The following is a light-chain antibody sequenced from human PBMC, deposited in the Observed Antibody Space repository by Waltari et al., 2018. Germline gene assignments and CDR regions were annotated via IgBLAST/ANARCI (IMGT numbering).Light chain of an antibody. V-gene: IGKV1-5*03. CDR1: HNVDPW. CDR3: QQYYSVTWT. J-gene: IGKJ1*01. Sequence: DIRMTQSPSTLSASVGDRVSITCRASHNVDPWLAWYQQKPGKPPRLLIYATSNLEGGVPSRFSGYGTGTEFTLTISSLQPDDSATYYCQQYYSVTWTFGQGTRVEVK. CDR2: ATS.